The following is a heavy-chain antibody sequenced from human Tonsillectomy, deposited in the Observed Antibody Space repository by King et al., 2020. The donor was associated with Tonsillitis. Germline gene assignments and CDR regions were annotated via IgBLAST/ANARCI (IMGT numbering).Heavy chain of an antibody. CDR2: ISGSGGST. J-gene: IGHJ4*02. V-gene: IGHV3-23*04. Sequence: VQLVESGGGLVQPGGSLRLSCAASGFTFSSYAMSWVRQAPGKGLEWVSAISGSGGSTYYADSVKGRFTISRDNSKNTLYLQMNSLRAQDTAVYYCAKFKLQRVVITESFDYWGQGTLVTVSS. D-gene: IGHD3-22*01. CDR3: AKFKLQRVVITESFDY. CDR1: GFTFSSYA.